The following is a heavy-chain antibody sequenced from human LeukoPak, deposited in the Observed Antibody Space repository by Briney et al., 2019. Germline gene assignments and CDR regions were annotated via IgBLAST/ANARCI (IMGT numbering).Heavy chain of an antibody. Sequence: SETLSLTCTVSGGSISSYYWSWIRQPAGKGLEWIGRIYTSGSTNYNPSLKSRVTMSVDTSKNQFSLKLSSVTAADTAVYYCARGRAWELPDYFQHWGQGTLVTVSS. CDR1: GGSISSYY. CDR2: IYTSGST. J-gene: IGHJ1*01. V-gene: IGHV4-4*07. D-gene: IGHD1-26*01. CDR3: ARGRAWELPDYFQH.